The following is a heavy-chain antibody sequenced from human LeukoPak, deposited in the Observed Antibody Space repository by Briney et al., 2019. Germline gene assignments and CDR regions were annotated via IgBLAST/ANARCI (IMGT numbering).Heavy chain of an antibody. CDR1: XXXXXXXS. Sequence: ASVKVSCKVSXXXXXXXSMXXXXXXPGXXLEWMGGFDPEDGEXXYXQKFQGRVTMTEDTSTDTAYMELSSLRSEDTAVYXXATSRVAVAGRFDYWGQGTLVTVSS. CDR3: ATSRVAVAGRFDY. D-gene: IGHD6-19*01. J-gene: IGHJ4*02. V-gene: IGHV1-24*01. CDR2: FDPEDGEX.